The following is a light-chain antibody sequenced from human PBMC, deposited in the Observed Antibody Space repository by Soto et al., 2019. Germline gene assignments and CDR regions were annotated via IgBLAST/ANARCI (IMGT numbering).Light chain of an antibody. CDR3: QQYNNWPYS. CDR1: QSIATT. V-gene: IGKV3-15*01. J-gene: IGKJ2*01. Sequence: EIVLTQSPDNLSVSPGERATLSCRASQSIATTLAWYQHKPGQAPRVLIYGASTRATDVPPRFSGSVSGTDFTLTISSLQSEDFAVYYCQQYNNWPYSFGQGTKLEIK. CDR2: GAS.